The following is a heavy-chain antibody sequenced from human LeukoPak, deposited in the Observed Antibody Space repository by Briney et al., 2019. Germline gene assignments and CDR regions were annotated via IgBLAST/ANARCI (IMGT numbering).Heavy chain of an antibody. V-gene: IGHV1-3*01. J-gene: IGHJ6*02. CDR3: ARERYDILTGYPYYYYYGMDV. CDR1: GYTFTSYA. Sequence: ASVKVSCKASGYTFTSYAMHWVRQAPGQRLEWMGWINAGNGNTKYSQKFQGRVTITRDTSASTAYMELSSLRSEDTAVYYCARERYDILTGYPYYYYYGMDVWGQGTTVTVS. CDR2: INAGNGNT. D-gene: IGHD3-9*01.